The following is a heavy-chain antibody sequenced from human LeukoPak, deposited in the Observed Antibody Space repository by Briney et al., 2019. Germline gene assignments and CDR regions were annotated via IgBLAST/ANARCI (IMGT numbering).Heavy chain of an antibody. V-gene: IGHV1-46*01. J-gene: IGHJ4*02. Sequence: ASVKVSCKASGYTLTSYYMHWVRQAPGQGLEWMGIINPSGGTTAYAQKFQGRVTMTRDTSTSTVYMELSSLRSEDTAVYYCARGLRGSSGWYGFDYWGQGTLVTVSS. CDR3: ARGLRGSSGWYGFDY. CDR2: INPSGGTT. D-gene: IGHD6-19*01. CDR1: GYTLTSYY.